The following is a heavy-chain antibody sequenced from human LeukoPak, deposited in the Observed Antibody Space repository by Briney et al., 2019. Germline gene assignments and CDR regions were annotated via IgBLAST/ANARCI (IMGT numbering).Heavy chain of an antibody. Sequence: GGSLRLSCAASGFTFSDYYMSWIRQAPGKGLEWVSYISSSGSTIYYADSVKGRFTLSRDNAKNSLYLQMNSLRAEDTAIYYCAKLTSASGAYGVDVWGQGTTVTVSS. CDR3: AKLTSASGAYGVDV. D-gene: IGHD3-10*01. V-gene: IGHV3-11*01. J-gene: IGHJ6*02. CDR2: ISSSGSTI. CDR1: GFTFSDYY.